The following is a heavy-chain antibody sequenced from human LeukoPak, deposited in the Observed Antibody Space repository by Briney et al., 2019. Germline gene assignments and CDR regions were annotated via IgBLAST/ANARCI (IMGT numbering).Heavy chain of an antibody. CDR2: INHSGST. CDR1: GGSFSGYY. J-gene: IGHJ4*02. D-gene: IGHD3-9*01. V-gene: IGHV4-34*01. CDR3: ARVEAFNYDISTEVDY. Sequence: PSETLSLTCAVYGGSFSGYYWSWIRQPPGKGLEWIGEINHSGSTNYNPSLKSRVTISVDTSKNQFSLKLSSVTAEDTAVYYCARVEAFNYDISTEVDYWGQGTLVTVSS.